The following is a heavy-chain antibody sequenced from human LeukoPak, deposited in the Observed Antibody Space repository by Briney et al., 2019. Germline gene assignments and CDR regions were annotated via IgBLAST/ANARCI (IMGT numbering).Heavy chain of an antibody. CDR1: GFTFSSYA. D-gene: IGHD6-13*01. CDR3: ARAYSPPQWSPFDY. V-gene: IGHV3-23*01. Sequence: GGSLRLSCAASGFTFSSYAMSWVRQAPGKGLEWVSGISGSGGSTYYADSVKGRFTISRDNSKNTLYLQMNSLRAEDTAVYYCARAYSPPQWSPFDYWGQGTLVTVSS. CDR2: ISGSGGST. J-gene: IGHJ4*02.